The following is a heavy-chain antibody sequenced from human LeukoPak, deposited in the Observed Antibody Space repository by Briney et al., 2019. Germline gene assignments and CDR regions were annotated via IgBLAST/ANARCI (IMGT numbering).Heavy chain of an antibody. V-gene: IGHV4-34*01. CDR2: INHSGST. CDR3: AREGNHCSGGSCYGY. CDR1: GGSFSGYY. J-gene: IGHJ4*02. Sequence: SETLSLTCAVYGGSFSGYYWSWIRQPPGKGLEWIGEINHSGSTNYNPPLKSRVTISVDTSKNQFSLKLSSVTAADTAVYYCAREGNHCSGGSCYGYWGQGTLVTVSS. D-gene: IGHD2-15*01.